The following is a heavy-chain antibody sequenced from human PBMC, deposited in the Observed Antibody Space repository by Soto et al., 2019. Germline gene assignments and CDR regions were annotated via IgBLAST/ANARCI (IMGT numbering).Heavy chain of an antibody. Sequence: SETLSLTCTFSGFSISSYYWSWIRQPPGKGLEWIGYIYYSGSTNYNPSLKSRVTISVDTSKNQFSLKLSSVTAADTAVYYCARNYDFWSGYYFDYWGQGTLVTVLL. V-gene: IGHV4-59*01. J-gene: IGHJ4*02. D-gene: IGHD3-3*01. CDR1: GFSISSYY. CDR3: ARNYDFWSGYYFDY. CDR2: IYYSGST.